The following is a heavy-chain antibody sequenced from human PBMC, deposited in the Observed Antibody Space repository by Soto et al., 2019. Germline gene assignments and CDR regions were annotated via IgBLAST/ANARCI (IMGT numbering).Heavy chain of an antibody. CDR1: GFTFSRYS. J-gene: IGHJ4*02. CDR3: ARDCSGGSCYSSPSFDY. D-gene: IGHD2-15*01. V-gene: IGHV3-21*01. CDR2: ISSSSSYI. Sequence: GGSLRLSCAASGFTFSRYSMNWVRQAPGKGLEWVSSISSSSSYIYYADSVKGRFTISRDNAKNSLYLQMNSLRAEDTAVYYCARDCSGGSCYSSPSFDYWGQGTLVTVSS.